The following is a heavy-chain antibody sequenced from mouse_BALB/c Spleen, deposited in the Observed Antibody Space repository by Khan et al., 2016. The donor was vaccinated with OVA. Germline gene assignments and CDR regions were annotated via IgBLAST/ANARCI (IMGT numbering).Heavy chain of an antibody. Sequence: VQLQQSGAELARPGASVKMSCKASGYTFTSYTIHWIKKRPGQGLEWIGYINPSNGYTNYNQKFNDKATLTTDKSSTTAYLQRSSLTSDDTAVYNCVRDRAYHRNDVWFAFWGQGTLVTVSA. J-gene: IGHJ3*01. CDR2: INPSNGYT. CDR3: VRDRAYHRNDVWFAF. V-gene: IGHV1-4*01. D-gene: IGHD2-14*01. CDR1: GYTFTSYT.